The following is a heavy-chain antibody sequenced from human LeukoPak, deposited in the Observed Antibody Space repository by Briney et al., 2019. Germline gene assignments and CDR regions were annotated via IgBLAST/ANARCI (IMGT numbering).Heavy chain of an antibody. CDR3: ARGCYDFWSGYYRTNWFDP. CDR2: INHSGST. Sequence: PETLSLTCAVYGGSFSGYYWSWIRQPPGKGLEWIGEINHSGSTNYNPSLKSRVTISVDTSKNQFSLKLSSVTAADTAVYYCARGCYDFWSGYYRTNWFDPWGQGTLVTVSS. J-gene: IGHJ5*02. CDR1: GGSFSGYY. D-gene: IGHD3-3*01. V-gene: IGHV4-34*01.